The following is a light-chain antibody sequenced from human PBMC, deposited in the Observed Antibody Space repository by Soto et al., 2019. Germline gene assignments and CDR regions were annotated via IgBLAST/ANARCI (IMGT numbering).Light chain of an antibody. CDR1: QSVSSSF. V-gene: IGKV3-20*01. CDR3: QQYGSSPRT. Sequence: EIVLTQSPGTLSLSPGERATLSCRASQSVSSSFLAWYQQKPGQAPRLLIYGASSRATGTADRFSGSGSGTDFTLTISRLEPEDFAVYYCQQYGSSPRTFGQGTKLEIQ. CDR2: GAS. J-gene: IGKJ2*01.